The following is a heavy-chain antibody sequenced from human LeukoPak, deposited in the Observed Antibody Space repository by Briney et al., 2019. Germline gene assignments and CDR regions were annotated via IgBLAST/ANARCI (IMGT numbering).Heavy chain of an antibody. D-gene: IGHD2-21*02. CDR1: GFTFNRCW. CDR3: TSWGDTTAEYFQR. V-gene: IGHV3-7*01. Sequence: GGSLRLSCIVSGFTFNRCWMNWVRQAPGKGLEWVAHINPDGRDTYYVDSVKGRFTISRDNAQNSMYLQTNSLRVEDTAVYYCTSWGDTTAEYFQRWGQGTLVTVSS. J-gene: IGHJ1*01. CDR2: INPDGRDT.